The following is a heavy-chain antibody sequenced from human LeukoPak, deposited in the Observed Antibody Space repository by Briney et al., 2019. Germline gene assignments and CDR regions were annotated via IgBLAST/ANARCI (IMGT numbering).Heavy chain of an antibody. V-gene: IGHV1-18*01. CDR3: ARVLRDQWLLIDN. Sequence: ASVKVSCKASVYTFTSDIISAVRQAPGQGRERMGLISAYKGNTNYAQKLQARVTMTTDTSTSTAYMELRSLRSDDTAVYYCARVLRDQWLLIDNWGQGTLVTVSS. J-gene: IGHJ4*02. CDR2: ISAYKGNT. CDR1: VYTFTSDI. D-gene: IGHD6-19*01.